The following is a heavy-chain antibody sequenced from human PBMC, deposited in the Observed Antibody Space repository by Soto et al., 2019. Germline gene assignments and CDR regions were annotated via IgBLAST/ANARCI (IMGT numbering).Heavy chain of an antibody. J-gene: IGHJ4*02. CDR1: GGSISSYY. CDR3: ARYCTNGVCQDY. Sequence: PSETLSLTCTVSGGSISSYYWSWIRQPPGKGLEWIGYIYYSGSTNYNPSLKSRVTISVDTSKNQFSLELSSVTAADTAVYYCARYCTNGVCQDYWGQGTLVTVSS. V-gene: IGHV4-59*08. D-gene: IGHD2-8*01. CDR2: IYYSGST.